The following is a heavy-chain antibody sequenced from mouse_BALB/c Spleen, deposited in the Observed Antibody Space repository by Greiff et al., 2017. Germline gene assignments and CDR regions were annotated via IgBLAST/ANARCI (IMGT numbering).Heavy chain of an antibody. CDR1: GFDFSRYW. D-gene: IGHD2-4*01. J-gene: IGHJ3*01. CDR2: INPDSSTI. V-gene: IGHV4-1*02. CDR3: ARPGDYFAY. Sequence: EVKLLESGGGLVQPGGSLKLSCAASGFDFSRYWMSWVRQAPGTGLEWIGEINPDSSTINYTPSLKDKFIISRDNAKNTLYLQMSKVRSEDTALYYCARPGDYFAYWGQGTLVTVSA.